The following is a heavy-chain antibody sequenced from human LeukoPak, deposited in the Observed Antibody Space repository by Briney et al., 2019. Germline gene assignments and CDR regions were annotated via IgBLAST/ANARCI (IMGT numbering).Heavy chain of an antibody. V-gene: IGHV3-7*01. Sequence: GGSLRLSCAASGFTFSSYWMSWVRQAPGKGLEWVANIKHDGSEKYYVDSVRGRFTISRDNAKNTLYLQMNSLRVEDTALYYCAREDDANSDYFLYWGQGALVTVSS. CDR3: AREDDANSDYFLY. D-gene: IGHD4-23*01. CDR2: IKHDGSEK. J-gene: IGHJ4*02. CDR1: GFTFSSYW.